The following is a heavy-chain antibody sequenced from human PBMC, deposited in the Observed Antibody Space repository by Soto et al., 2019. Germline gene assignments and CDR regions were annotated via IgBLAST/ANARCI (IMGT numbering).Heavy chain of an antibody. J-gene: IGHJ6*02. Sequence: PGGSLRLSCAASGFTFSSYSMNWVRQAPGKGLEWASYISSSSSTIYYADSVKGRFTISRDNAKNSLYLQMNSLRDEDTAVYYCARDLNIVATMDYYGMDVWGQGTTVTVSS. CDR2: ISSSSSTI. D-gene: IGHD5-12*01. V-gene: IGHV3-48*02. CDR3: ARDLNIVATMDYYGMDV. CDR1: GFTFSSYS.